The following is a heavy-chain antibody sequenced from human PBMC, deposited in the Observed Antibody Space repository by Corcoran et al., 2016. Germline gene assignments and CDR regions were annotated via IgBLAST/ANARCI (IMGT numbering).Heavy chain of an antibody. CDR3: ARTHGRSGSPWAFDI. CDR2: IDWDDDK. D-gene: IGHD1-26*01. Sequence: QVTLKEFGPALVKPTQTLTLTCTFSGFSLSTSGMRVSWIRQPPGKALEWLARIDWDDDKFYSTSLKTRLTISKDTSKNQVVLTMTNMDPVDTATYYCARTHGRSGSPWAFDIWGQGTMVTVSS. V-gene: IGHV2-70*04. CDR1: GFSLSTSGMR. J-gene: IGHJ3*02.